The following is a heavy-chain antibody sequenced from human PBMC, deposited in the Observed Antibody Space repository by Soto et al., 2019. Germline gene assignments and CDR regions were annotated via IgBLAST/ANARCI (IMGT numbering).Heavy chain of an antibody. Sequence: ASVKVSCKASGYTFASYGIRWVRQAPGQGLEWMGWISAYNGNTNYAQKLQGRVTMTTDTSTSTAYMELRSLRSDDTAVYYCARDLLLVAAEYYYYGMDVWGQGTTVTVSS. CDR2: ISAYNGNT. CDR1: GYTFASYG. D-gene: IGHD6-13*01. V-gene: IGHV1-18*01. J-gene: IGHJ6*02. CDR3: ARDLLLVAAEYYYYGMDV.